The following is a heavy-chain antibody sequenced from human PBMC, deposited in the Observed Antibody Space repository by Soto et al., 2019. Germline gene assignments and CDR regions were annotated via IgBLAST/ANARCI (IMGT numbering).Heavy chain of an antibody. CDR2: IYSGGST. CDR3: ARLGYSSSWYYFDY. D-gene: IGHD6-13*01. Sequence: GSLRLSCAASGFTVSSNYMSWVRQAPGKGLEWVSVIYSGGSTYYADSVKGRFTISRDNSKNTLYLQMNSLRAEDTAVYYCARLGYSSSWYYFDYWGQGTLVTVSS. CDR1: GFTVSSNY. V-gene: IGHV3-53*01. J-gene: IGHJ4*02.